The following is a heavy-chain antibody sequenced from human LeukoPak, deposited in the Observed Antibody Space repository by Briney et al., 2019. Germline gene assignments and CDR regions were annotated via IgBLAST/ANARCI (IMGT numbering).Heavy chain of an antibody. CDR3: ARGRLEEMATIRYFDY. CDR2: INHSGST. D-gene: IGHD5-24*01. J-gene: IGHJ4*02. Sequence: SETLSLTCAVYGGSFSGYYWSWIRQPPGKGLEWIGEINHSGSTNYNPSLKSRVTISVDTSKNQFSLKLSSVTAADTAMYYCARGRLEEMATIRYFDYWGQGTLVTVSS. CDR1: GGSFSGYY. V-gene: IGHV4-34*01.